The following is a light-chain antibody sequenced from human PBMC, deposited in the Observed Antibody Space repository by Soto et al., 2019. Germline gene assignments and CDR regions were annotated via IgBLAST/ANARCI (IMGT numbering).Light chain of an antibody. J-gene: IGKJ1*01. Sequence: EIVMTQSPATLSVSPGERATLSCRASQSVSSNLAWYQQKPGQAPRLLIYGASTRATGIPGRFSGSGSGTEFTLTISSLQSEDFAVYCCQQYNNWPLWTFGQGTKVEIK. CDR3: QQYNNWPLWT. CDR2: GAS. V-gene: IGKV3-15*01. CDR1: QSVSSN.